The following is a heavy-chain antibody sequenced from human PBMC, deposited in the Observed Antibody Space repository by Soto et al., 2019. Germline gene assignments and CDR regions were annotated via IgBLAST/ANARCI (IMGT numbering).Heavy chain of an antibody. CDR3: TTDRSDYDIHY. V-gene: IGHV3-15*01. D-gene: IGHD3-9*01. Sequence: PGGSLRLSCAASGFTFSNAWMSWVRQAPGKGREWVGRIKSKTDGGTTDYAAPVKGRFTISRDDSKNTLYLQMNSLKTEDTAVYYCTTDRSDYDIHYWGQGTLVTVSS. CDR1: GFTFSNAW. J-gene: IGHJ4*02. CDR2: IKSKTDGGTT.